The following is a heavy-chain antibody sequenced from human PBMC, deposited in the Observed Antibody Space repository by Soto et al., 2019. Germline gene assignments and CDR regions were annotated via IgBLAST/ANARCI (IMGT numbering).Heavy chain of an antibody. Sequence: PGGSLRLSCAASGFTFSSYDMHWVRQATGKGLEWVSAIGTAGDTYYPGSVKGRFTTSRENAKNSLYLQMNSLRAGDTAVYYCARVSSATDAFDIWGQGTMVTVSS. CDR1: GFTFSSYD. J-gene: IGHJ3*02. CDR2: IGTAGDT. CDR3: ARVSSATDAFDI. V-gene: IGHV3-13*01.